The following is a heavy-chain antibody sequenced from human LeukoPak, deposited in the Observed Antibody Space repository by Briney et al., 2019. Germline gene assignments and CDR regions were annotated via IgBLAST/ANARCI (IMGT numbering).Heavy chain of an antibody. V-gene: IGHV3-23*01. CDR2: ISGIGGRT. CDR1: GFTFSSYA. CDR3: ARERGSYYGSYYFDY. D-gene: IGHD1-26*01. Sequence: GGSLRLSCAASGFTFSSYAMSWVRQAPGKGLEWVSGISGIGGRTYYADSVKGRFSISRDNSKNTLYLQMNSLRAEDTAVYYCARERGSYYGSYYFDYWGQGTLVTVSS. J-gene: IGHJ4*02.